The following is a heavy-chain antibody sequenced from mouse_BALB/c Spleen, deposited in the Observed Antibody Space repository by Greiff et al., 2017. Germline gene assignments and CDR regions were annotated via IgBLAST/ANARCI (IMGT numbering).Heavy chain of an antibody. D-gene: IGHD3-3*01. CDR1: GYAFSSSW. J-gene: IGHJ3*01. CDR2: IYPGDGDT. Sequence: VQLQQSGPELVKPGASVKISCKASGYAFSSSWMNWVKQRPGQGLEWIGRIYPGDGDTNYNGKFKGKATLTADKSSSTAYMQLSSLTSVDSAVYFCARGGGPWFAYWGQGTLVTVSA. V-gene: IGHV1-82*01. CDR3: ARGGGPWFAY.